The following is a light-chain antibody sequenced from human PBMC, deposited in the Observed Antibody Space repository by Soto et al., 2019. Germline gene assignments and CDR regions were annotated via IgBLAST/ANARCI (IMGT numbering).Light chain of an antibody. CDR2: GAS. J-gene: IGKJ1*01. CDR3: QQYNNWLWT. CDR1: QSVSSN. V-gene: IGKV3-15*01. Sequence: EILMTQSPATLSVSPGERATLSCRASQSVSSNLAWYQQNPGQAPRPLMYGASTRATGIPARFSGSGSGTEFTLTISSLQSEDSAVYYCQQYNNWLWTLGQGTKVDIK.